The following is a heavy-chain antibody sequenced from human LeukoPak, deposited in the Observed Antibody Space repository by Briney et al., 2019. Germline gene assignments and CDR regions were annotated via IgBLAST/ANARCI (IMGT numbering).Heavy chain of an antibody. CDR1: GYTFTSYG. J-gene: IGHJ5*02. D-gene: IGHD4-11*01. V-gene: IGHV1-18*01. Sequence: GASVKVSCKASGYTFTSYGISWVRQAPGQGLEWMGWISAYNGNTNYAQKLQGRVTMTTDTSTSTAHMELRSLRSDDTAVYYCARLQGIYWFDPWGQGTLVTVSS. CDR3: ARLQGIYWFDP. CDR2: ISAYNGNT.